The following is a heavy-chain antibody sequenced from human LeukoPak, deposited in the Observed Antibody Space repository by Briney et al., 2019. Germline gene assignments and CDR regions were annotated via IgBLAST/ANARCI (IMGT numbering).Heavy chain of an antibody. V-gene: IGHV1-8*01. CDR1: GYTFTSYD. Sequence: GASVKVSCKASGYTFTSYDINWVRQATGQGLEWMGWMNPNSGNTGYAQKFQGRVTMTRNTSISTAYMELSSLRSEDTAVYYCARGDCSGGSCRFDPWGQGTLVTVSS. J-gene: IGHJ5*02. D-gene: IGHD2-15*01. CDR2: MNPNSGNT. CDR3: ARGDCSGGSCRFDP.